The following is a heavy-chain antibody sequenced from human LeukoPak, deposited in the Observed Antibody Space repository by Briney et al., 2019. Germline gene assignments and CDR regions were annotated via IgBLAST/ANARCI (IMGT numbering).Heavy chain of an antibody. CDR2: INPDGSTT. CDR3: ARPGYSSGWYDY. Sequence: GGSLRLSCAASGFTFTSYRLHWVRHAPGKGLVWVSRINPDGSTTNYADSVKGRFTISRDNAKSTLFLQMNSLRGEDTAVYYCARPGYSSGWYDYWGQGALVAVSS. V-gene: IGHV3-74*01. CDR1: GFTFTSYR. D-gene: IGHD6-19*01. J-gene: IGHJ4*02.